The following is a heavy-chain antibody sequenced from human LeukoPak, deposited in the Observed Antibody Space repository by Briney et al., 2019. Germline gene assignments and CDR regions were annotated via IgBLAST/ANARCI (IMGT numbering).Heavy chain of an antibody. CDR2: ISYDGSNK. Sequence: GRSLTLYCAASGFTFSSYAMHWVRQAPGKGLKWVAVISYDGSNKYYEDSVKGRFTISRDNSKNTLYLQMNSLRAEDTAVYYCARDLAIRGEVLYYYYGMDVWGQGTTVTVSS. D-gene: IGHD3-10*01. CDR3: ARDLAIRGEVLYYYYGMDV. J-gene: IGHJ6*02. V-gene: IGHV3-30-3*01. CDR1: GFTFSSYA.